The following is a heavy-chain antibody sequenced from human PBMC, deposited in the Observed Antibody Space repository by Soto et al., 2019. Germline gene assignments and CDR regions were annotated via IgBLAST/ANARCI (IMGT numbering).Heavy chain of an antibody. CDR1: GGSISSGGYY. D-gene: IGHD3-10*01. CDR2: IYNSGST. J-gene: IGHJ4*02. Sequence: QVQLQESGPGLVKPSQTLSLTCTVSGGSISSGGYYWSWIRQHPGKGLEWIGYIYNSGSTYYNPSLKSRVTISVDTSKKQFSLKLSSVTAADTAVYYCARDRAAGVHRFDYWGQGTLVTVSS. V-gene: IGHV4-31*03. CDR3: ARDRAAGVHRFDY.